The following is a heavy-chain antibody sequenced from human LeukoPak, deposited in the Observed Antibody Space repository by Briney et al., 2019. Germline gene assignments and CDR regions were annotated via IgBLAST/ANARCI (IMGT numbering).Heavy chain of an antibody. J-gene: IGHJ5*02. CDR1: GGSISSSSYY. CDR3: ARDSSGNYYSNWFDP. Sequence: PSETLSLTCTVSGGSISSSSYYWGWIRQPPGKGLEWIGSIYYSGSTYYNPSLKSRVTISVDTSKNQFSLKLSSVTAADTAVYYCARDSSGNYYSNWFDPWGQGTLVTVSS. CDR2: IYYSGST. V-gene: IGHV4-39*07. D-gene: IGHD6-19*01.